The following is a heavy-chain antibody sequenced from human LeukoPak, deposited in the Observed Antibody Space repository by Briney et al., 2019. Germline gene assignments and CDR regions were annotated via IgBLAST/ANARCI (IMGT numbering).Heavy chain of an antibody. CDR1: GFTFSSYA. Sequence: GGSLRLSCAASGFTFSSYAMHWVRQAPGKGLEWVSSISSSSSYIYYADSVKGRFTISRDNAKKSLYLQMNSLRAEDTAVYYCARDFGELSHFDYWGQGTLVTVSS. D-gene: IGHD3-10*01. CDR2: ISSSSSYI. V-gene: IGHV3-21*01. CDR3: ARDFGELSHFDY. J-gene: IGHJ4*02.